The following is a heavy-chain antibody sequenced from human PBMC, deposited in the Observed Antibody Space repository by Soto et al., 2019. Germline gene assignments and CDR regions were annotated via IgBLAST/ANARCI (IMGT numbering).Heavy chain of an antibody. CDR3: ARDQTYCSGGSCYQNPVDFDY. J-gene: IGHJ4*02. V-gene: IGHV1-18*01. Sequence: QVQLVQSGAEVKKPGASVKVSCKASGYTFTSYGISWVRQAPGQGLEWMGWISDYNGNTNYAQKLQGRVTMTTDTSTSTAYMELRSLRSDDTAVYYCARDQTYCSGGSCYQNPVDFDYWGQGTLVTVSS. D-gene: IGHD2-15*01. CDR2: ISDYNGNT. CDR1: GYTFTSYG.